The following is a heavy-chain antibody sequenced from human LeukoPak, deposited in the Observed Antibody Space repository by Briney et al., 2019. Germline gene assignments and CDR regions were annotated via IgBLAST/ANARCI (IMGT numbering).Heavy chain of an antibody. Sequence: GGSLRLSCAASGFTFRRHGMHWGRQAPGKGLEWVAVISYDGSNKYYADSVKGRFTISRDNSKNTLYLQMNSLRDEDTAVYFCARDVHYAFDIWGQGTMVTVSS. CDR1: GFTFRRHG. CDR2: ISYDGSNK. CDR3: ARDVHYAFDI. J-gene: IGHJ3*02. V-gene: IGHV3-30*03. D-gene: IGHD1-1*01.